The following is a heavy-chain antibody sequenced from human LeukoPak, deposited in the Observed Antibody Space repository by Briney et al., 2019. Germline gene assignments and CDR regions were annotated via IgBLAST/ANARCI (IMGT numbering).Heavy chain of an antibody. CDR2: IIPIFDVG. CDR1: GYTFTGYY. Sequence: ASVKVSCKASGYTFTGYYMHWVRQAPGQGLEWMGRIIPIFDVGNNAQKFQGRVTITANRSTSTVYMELSSLRSDDTAVYYCARDFSDLDAFDIWGQGTMVTVSS. CDR3: ARDFSDLDAFDI. V-gene: IGHV1-69*04. J-gene: IGHJ3*02. D-gene: IGHD1-26*01.